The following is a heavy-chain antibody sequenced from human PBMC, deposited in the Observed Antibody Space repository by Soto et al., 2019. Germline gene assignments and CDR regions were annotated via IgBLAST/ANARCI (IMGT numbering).Heavy chain of an antibody. Sequence: QVQLVESGGGVVQPGRSLRLSCAASGFTFSSYGMHWVRQAPGKGLEWVAVIWYDGSNKYYADSVKGRFTISRDNSKNTLYLQMNSLRAEDTAVYYCARTARYSPYYFAYWGQGTLVTVSS. CDR1: GFTFSSYG. CDR3: ARTARYSPYYFAY. CDR2: IWYDGSNK. J-gene: IGHJ4*02. D-gene: IGHD5-18*01. V-gene: IGHV3-33*01.